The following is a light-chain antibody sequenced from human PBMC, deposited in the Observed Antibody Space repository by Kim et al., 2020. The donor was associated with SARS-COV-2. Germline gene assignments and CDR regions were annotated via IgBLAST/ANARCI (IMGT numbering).Light chain of an antibody. J-gene: IGLJ3*02. CDR2: STN. CDR3: VLYMGRGIWV. V-gene: IGLV8-61*01. CDR1: SGSVSTSYY. Sequence: QTVVTQEPSFSVSPGGTVTLTCGLSSGSVSTSYYPSWYQQTPGQAPRTLIYSTNTRSSGVPDRFSGSILGNKAAPTITGAQADDESDYFCVLYMGRGIWVFGGGTKLTVL.